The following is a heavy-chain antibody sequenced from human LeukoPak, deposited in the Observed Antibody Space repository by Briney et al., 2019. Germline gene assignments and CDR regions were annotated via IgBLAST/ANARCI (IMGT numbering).Heavy chain of an antibody. CDR1: GFTFSSYE. CDR2: ISSSSSAI. Sequence: PGGSLRLSCAASGFTFSSYEMNWVRQAPGKGLEWVSYISSSSSAIYYADSVKGRFTISRDNAKNSLYLQMNSLRAEDTAVYYCARDQYSYGFVNWFDPWGQGTLVTVSS. V-gene: IGHV3-48*03. J-gene: IGHJ5*02. D-gene: IGHD5-18*01. CDR3: ARDQYSYGFVNWFDP.